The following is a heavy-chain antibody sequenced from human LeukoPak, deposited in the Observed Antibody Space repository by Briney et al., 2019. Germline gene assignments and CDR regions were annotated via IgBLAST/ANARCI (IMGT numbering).Heavy chain of an antibody. CDR2: IIPILGIA. V-gene: IGHV1-69*04. D-gene: IGHD3-10*01. J-gene: IGHJ4*02. Sequence: SVKVSCKASGGTFSSYAISWVRQAPGQGLEWMGRIIPILGIANYAQKFQGRVTITADKSTSTAYMELSSLRSEDTAVYYCARDLARDLYYYGSGSSLFDYWGQGTLVTVSS. CDR3: ARDLARDLYYYGSGSSLFDY. CDR1: GGTFSSYA.